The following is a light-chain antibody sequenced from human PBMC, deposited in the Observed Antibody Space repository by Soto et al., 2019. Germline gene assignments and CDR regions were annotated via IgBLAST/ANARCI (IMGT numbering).Light chain of an antibody. J-gene: IGKJ4*01. CDR2: GAS. CDR1: QTVSRYY. CDR3: QQALT. Sequence: VLTQSPATLSLSPGGRAILSCRASQTVSRYYLSWYQKKPGRPPRLLIYGASTRATGVPDRFSGSGSGADFTLTISSLQPEDFAVYYCQQALTFGGGTTVE. V-gene: IGKV3D-7*01.